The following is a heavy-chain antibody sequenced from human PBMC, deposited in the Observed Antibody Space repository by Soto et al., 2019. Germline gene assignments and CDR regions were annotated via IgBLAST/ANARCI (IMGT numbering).Heavy chain of an antibody. CDR1: GGSISSGGYY. V-gene: IGHV4-31*03. J-gene: IGHJ4*02. Sequence: QVQLQESGPGLVKPSQTLSLTCTVSGGSISSGGYYWSWIRQHPGKGLEWIGYIYYSGSTYYNPSLKSRVTISVDTSKNQFSLKRSSVTAADTAVYYCARVMGLGRPVTPESPFDYWGQGTLVTVSS. CDR3: ARVMGLGRPVTPESPFDY. D-gene: IGHD4-17*01. CDR2: IYYSGST.